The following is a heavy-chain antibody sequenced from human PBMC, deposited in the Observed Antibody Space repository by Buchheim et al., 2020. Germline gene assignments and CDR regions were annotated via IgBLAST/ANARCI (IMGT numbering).Heavy chain of an antibody. CDR1: GFTFSSYG. D-gene: IGHD3-10*01. CDR3: AKDPNYFGSGSSFDY. CDR2: ISYDGSNK. V-gene: IGHV3-30*18. Sequence: QVQLEESGGGVVQPGRSLRLSCAASGFTFSSYGMHWVRQAPGKGLEWVALISYDGSNKYYADSLKGRFTISRDNSKNTLYLQMNSLRAEDTAVYYCAKDPNYFGSGSSFDYWGQGTL. J-gene: IGHJ4*02.